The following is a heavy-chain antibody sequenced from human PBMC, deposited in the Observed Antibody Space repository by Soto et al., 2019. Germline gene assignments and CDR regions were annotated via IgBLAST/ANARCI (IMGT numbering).Heavy chain of an antibody. V-gene: IGHV4-34*01. D-gene: IGHD2-21*02. CDR3: ARGPGIVVVTVTPPPFDY. CDR1: GWSFSGYY. J-gene: IGHJ4*02. CDR2: INHSGST. Sequence: QVQLQQWGAGLLKPSETLSLTCAVYGWSFSGYYWSWIRQPPGKGLEWIGEINHSGSTNYNPSLKSRFTVAVHSPKNHLSLKLSSVSAADTAVYYCARGPGIVVVTVTPPPFDYWGQGTLCTVSS.